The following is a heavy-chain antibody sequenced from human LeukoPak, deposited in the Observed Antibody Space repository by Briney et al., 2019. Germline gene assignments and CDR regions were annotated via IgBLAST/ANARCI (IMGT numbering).Heavy chain of an antibody. V-gene: IGHV4-59*01. CDR2: IYYSGST. CDR3: ARGGIAVAGTPNWFDP. D-gene: IGHD6-19*01. CDR1: GGSISSYY. Sequence: TSSETLSLTCTVSGGSISSYYWSWIRQPPGKGLEWIGYIYYSGSTNYNPSLKSRVTISVDTPKNQFSLKLSSVTAADTAAYYCARGGIAVAGTPNWFDPWGQGTLVTVSS. J-gene: IGHJ5*02.